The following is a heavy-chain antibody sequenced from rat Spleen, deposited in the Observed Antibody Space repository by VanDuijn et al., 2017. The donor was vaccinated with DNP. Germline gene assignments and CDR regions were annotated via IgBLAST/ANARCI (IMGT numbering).Heavy chain of an antibody. CDR2: IGTGGTT. Sequence: QVQLKESGPGLVQPSQTLSLACTVSGFSLTSHHVHWVRQPSGKGLEWMGIIGTGGTTEYNPILKSRLSISRDTSKSQVFLEMNSLQTEDTAMYFCARSHSTGLTWFAYWGQGTLVTVSS. D-gene: IGHD1-4*01. V-gene: IGHV2-30*01. CDR3: ARSHSTGLTWFAY. CDR1: GFSLTSHH. J-gene: IGHJ3*01.